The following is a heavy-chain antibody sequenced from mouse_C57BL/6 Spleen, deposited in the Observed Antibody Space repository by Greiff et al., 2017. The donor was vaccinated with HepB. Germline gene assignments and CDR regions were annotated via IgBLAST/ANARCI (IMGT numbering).Heavy chain of an antibody. J-gene: IGHJ1*03. CDR1: GFTFSDYY. Sequence: EVKLVESEGGLVQPGSSMKLSCTASGFTFSDYYMAWVRQVPEKGLEWVANINYDGSSTYYLDSLKSRFIISRDNAKNILYLQMSSLKSEDTATYYCARDAHLWYFDVWGTGTTVTVSS. CDR2: INYDGSST. CDR3: ARDAHLWYFDV. V-gene: IGHV5-16*01.